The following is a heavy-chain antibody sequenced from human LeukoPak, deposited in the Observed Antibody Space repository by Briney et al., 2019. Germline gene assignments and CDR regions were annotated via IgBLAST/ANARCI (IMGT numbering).Heavy chain of an antibody. CDR2: IRYDGTNR. Sequence: PGGSLRLSCSPSGFTFSSYVMHWVRQAPGKGLEWVAFIRYDGTNRYYADSVKGRFTISRDNSKNTLYLQMNSLRAEDTAVYYCAKSTIVGATVDAFDIWGQGTMVTVSS. D-gene: IGHD1-26*01. CDR3: AKSTIVGATVDAFDI. J-gene: IGHJ3*02. V-gene: IGHV3-30*02. CDR1: GFTFSSYV.